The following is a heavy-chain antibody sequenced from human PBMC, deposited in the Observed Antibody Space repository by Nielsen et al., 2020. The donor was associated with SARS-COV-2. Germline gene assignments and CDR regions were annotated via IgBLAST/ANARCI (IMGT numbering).Heavy chain of an antibody. D-gene: IGHD6-19*01. V-gene: IGHV5-10-1*01. CDR3: ARHSLAVAREDY. CDR2: IDPSDSYT. J-gene: IGHJ4*02. CDR1: GYSFTSYW. Sequence: GGSLRLSCKGSGYSFTSYWISWVRQMPGKGLEWMGRIDPSDSYTNYSPSFQGHVTTSADKSISTAYLQWSSLKASDTAMYYCARHSLAVAREDYWGQGTLVTVSS.